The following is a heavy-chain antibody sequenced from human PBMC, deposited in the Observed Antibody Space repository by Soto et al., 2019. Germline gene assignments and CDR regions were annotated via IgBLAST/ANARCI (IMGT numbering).Heavy chain of an antibody. D-gene: IGHD6-13*01. CDR3: ARERGSSSWFDY. Sequence: SQTLSLTCAIFGDSVSSNSVAWNWIRQSPSRGLEWLGRTCYRSKWYNDYAVSVKSRITINADTSKNQFSLQLSSVTPEDTAVYYCARERGSSSWFDYWGQGTRVTVSS. CDR1: GDSVSSNSVA. V-gene: IGHV6-1*01. J-gene: IGHJ4*02. CDR2: TCYRSKWYN.